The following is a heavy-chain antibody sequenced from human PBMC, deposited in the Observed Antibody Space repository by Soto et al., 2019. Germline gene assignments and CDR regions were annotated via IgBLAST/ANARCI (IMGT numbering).Heavy chain of an antibody. J-gene: IGHJ4*02. V-gene: IGHV3-30*18. CDR3: AKSPNFYCSSPNCYKFYFDF. Sequence: QEQLVESGGGVVQPGRSLRLSCAASGFTFNTYGMHWVRQAPGKGLEWVAVISYDRSDKYYADSVKGRFIISRDNSKNTLYLQMNSLRVEDTATYYCAKSPNFYCSSPNCYKFYFDFWGQGALVTVAS. D-gene: IGHD2-2*02. CDR1: GFTFNTYG. CDR2: ISYDRSDK.